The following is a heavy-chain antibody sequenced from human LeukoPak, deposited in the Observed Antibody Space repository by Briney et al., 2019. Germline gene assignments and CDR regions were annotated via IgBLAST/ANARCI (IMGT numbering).Heavy chain of an antibody. CDR1: GFTFSDYY. J-gene: IGHJ6*03. D-gene: IGHD1-26*01. Sequence: GGSLRLSCAASGFTFSDYYMSWIRQAPGKGLEWVSYISSSGSTTYYADSVKGRFTISRDNAKNSLYLQMNSMRAEDTAVYYCARPSYCGTRIYYYYMDVWGKGTTVTVSS. CDR3: ARPSYCGTRIYYYYMDV. CDR2: ISSSGSTT. V-gene: IGHV3-11*01.